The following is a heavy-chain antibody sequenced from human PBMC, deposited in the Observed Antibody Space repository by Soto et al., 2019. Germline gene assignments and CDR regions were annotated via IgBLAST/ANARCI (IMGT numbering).Heavy chain of an antibody. CDR3: ARDHSFDRTYYYGIDV. CDR2: ISPFNGNT. J-gene: IGHJ6*02. CDR1: GYPFTHYG. V-gene: IGHV1-18*01. Sequence: ASVKVSCKSSGYPFTHYGITWIRQAPGQGLEWMGWISPFNGNTNYGQTVQGRVTLTTETSTSTVYMELRSLRSDDTAVYYCARDHSFDRTYYYGIDVWGQGTTVTVSS.